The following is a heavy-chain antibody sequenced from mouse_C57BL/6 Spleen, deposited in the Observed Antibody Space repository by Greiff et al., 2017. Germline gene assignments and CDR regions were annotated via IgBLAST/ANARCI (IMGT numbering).Heavy chain of an antibody. CDR1: GYTFTGYW. D-gene: IGHD1-1*01. V-gene: IGHV1-61*01. CDR2: IYPSDSAT. Sequence: QVQLQQPGAELVRPGSSVKLSCKASGYTFTGYWMDWVKQRPGQGLEWIGNIYPSDSATHYNQKFKDKATLTVDKSSSTAYLQLSSLTSEDSAVYSCARGGLDYYGTAWFAYWGQGTLVTVSA. CDR3: ARGGLDYYGTAWFAY. J-gene: IGHJ3*01.